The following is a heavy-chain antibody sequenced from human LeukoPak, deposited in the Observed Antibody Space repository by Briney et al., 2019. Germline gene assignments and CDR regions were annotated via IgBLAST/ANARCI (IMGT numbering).Heavy chain of an antibody. CDR1: GFTFSSYE. Sequence: GGSLRLSCAASGFTFSSYEMNWVRQAPGKGLEWVSYISSSGSTIYYADPVKGRFTVSRDNAKNSLYLQMNSLRAEDTALYYCAKVSTSAAMHDKMYFDYWGQGTLVTVSS. D-gene: IGHD2-2*01. CDR2: ISSSGSTI. CDR3: AKVSTSAAMHDKMYFDY. V-gene: IGHV3-48*03. J-gene: IGHJ4*02.